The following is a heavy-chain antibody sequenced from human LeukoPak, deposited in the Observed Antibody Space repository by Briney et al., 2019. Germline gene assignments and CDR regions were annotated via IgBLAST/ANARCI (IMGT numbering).Heavy chain of an antibody. D-gene: IGHD2-21*01. Sequence: GGSLRLSCAASRFTFSSYAMSWVRQAPGKGLEWVSTISVSGGSTYYADSVKGRFTISRDNSKNTLYLQMNSLRAEDTAVYYCARGYSRAFDIWGQGTLVTVSS. CDR2: ISVSGGST. CDR1: RFTFSSYA. V-gene: IGHV3-23*01. CDR3: ARGYSRAFDI. J-gene: IGHJ4*02.